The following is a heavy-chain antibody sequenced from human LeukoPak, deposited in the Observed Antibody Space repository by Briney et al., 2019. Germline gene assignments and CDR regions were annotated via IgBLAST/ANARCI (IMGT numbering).Heavy chain of an antibody. CDR3: AKGYGDYRAFDY. CDR1: GFTFRTYG. CDR2: VSSAGTNN. D-gene: IGHD4-17*01. V-gene: IGHV3-30*18. Sequence: GGSLRLSCAASGFTFRTYGMHWVRQAPGKGLEWVATVSSAGTNNYYADSVKGRFTISRDNSKSTLYVQMNSLRAEDTAVYYCAKGYGDYRAFDYWGQGTLVIVSS. J-gene: IGHJ4*02.